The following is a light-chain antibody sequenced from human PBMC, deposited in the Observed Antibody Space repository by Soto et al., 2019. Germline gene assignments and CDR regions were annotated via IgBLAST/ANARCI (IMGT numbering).Light chain of an antibody. Sequence: EIVMTQSPATLSVSPGERATLSCRASQSISSNLAWYQQKPGQSPRLLIYGASTRATGVPARFSGSGSGTEFTLTISSLQSEDFAVYYCQHYNNWPPWTFGQGTKVELK. V-gene: IGKV3-15*01. CDR1: QSISSN. CDR3: QHYNNWPPWT. J-gene: IGKJ1*01. CDR2: GAS.